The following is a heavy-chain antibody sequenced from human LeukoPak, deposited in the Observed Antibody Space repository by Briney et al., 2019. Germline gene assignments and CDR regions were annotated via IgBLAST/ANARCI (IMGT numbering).Heavy chain of an antibody. V-gene: IGHV3-23*01. CDR1: GFTFDDYA. CDR2: ISGSGVT. D-gene: IGHD7-27*01. Sequence: PGGSLRLSCAASGFTFDDYAMHWVRQAPGKGLEWVSGISGSGVTDYADSVKGRFTISRDNSKNTLYLQMNSLRAEDTAVYYCAKDLNWGGRWGQGTLVTVSS. CDR3: AKDLNWGGR. J-gene: IGHJ4*02.